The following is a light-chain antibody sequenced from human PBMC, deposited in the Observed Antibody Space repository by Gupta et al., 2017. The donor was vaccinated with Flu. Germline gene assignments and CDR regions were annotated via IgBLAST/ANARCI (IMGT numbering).Light chain of an antibody. Sequence: DIQMTQSPSYMSASVGARVTITCRAPQTIYSYINWYQQRQGKAPKLLMFDASTWRSGVPYRFSGSGSGTEFTLAINGLQPEDFATYFCQQSYSAPWTFGPGTKVEVK. J-gene: IGKJ1*01. CDR3: QQSYSAPWT. CDR1: QTIYSY. CDR2: DAS. V-gene: IGKV1-39*01.